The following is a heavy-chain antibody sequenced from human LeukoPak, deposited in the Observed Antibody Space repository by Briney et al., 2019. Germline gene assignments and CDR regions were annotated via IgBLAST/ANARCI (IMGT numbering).Heavy chain of an antibody. V-gene: IGHV3-7*03. CDR1: GFIFSSYW. CDR3: AVGYSSTWYHFEY. Sequence: PGGSLRLSCAASGFIFSSYWMSWVRQAPGKGLEWVANVKQDGSEKYYVDSVKGRFTISRDNAKNSLYLQMNSLRAEDPAVYYCAVGYSSTWYHFEYWGQGTLVTVSS. CDR2: VKQDGSEK. D-gene: IGHD6-13*01. J-gene: IGHJ4*02.